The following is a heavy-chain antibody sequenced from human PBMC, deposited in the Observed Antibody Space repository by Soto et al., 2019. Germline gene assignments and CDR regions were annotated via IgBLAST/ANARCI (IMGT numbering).Heavy chain of an antibody. J-gene: IGHJ4*02. CDR2: INSLSTYI. Sequence: RGSLGLSCAASGFPFSDYYMNWVRPAPGKGLEWVSSINSLSTYIYYADSLKGRFTISRDNSKNTLYLQMNSLRAEDTAVYYCAKDYRMIVVVYFDYWGQGTLVTVSS. D-gene: IGHD3-22*01. CDR1: GFPFSDYY. V-gene: IGHV3-21*04. CDR3: AKDYRMIVVVYFDY.